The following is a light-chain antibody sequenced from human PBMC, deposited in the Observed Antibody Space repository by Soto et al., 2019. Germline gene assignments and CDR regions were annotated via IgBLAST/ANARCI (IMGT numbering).Light chain of an antibody. V-gene: IGKV1-5*03. J-gene: IGKJ1*01. Sequence: DIQMTQSPSTLSASVRDRFTITCRASQSISSWLAWYQQKPGKAPKLLIYKASSLESGVPSRFSGSGSGTEFTLTISSLQPDDFATYYCQQYNSYPWTFGQGTKVEIK. CDR3: QQYNSYPWT. CDR1: QSISSW. CDR2: KAS.